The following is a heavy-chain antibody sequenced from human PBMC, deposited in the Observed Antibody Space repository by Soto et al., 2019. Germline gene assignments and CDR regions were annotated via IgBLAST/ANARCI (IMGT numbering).Heavy chain of an antibody. CDR2: INAGNGNT. Sequence: QVQLVQSGAEVKKPGASVKVSCKASGYTFTSYAMHWVRQAPGQRLEWMGWINAGNGNTKYSQKFQGRVTTTRDTSASTAYMELRSLRSEDTAVYYCARDPSRFGYYYGMDVWGQGTTVTVSS. D-gene: IGHD3-10*02. J-gene: IGHJ6*02. CDR1: GYTFTSYA. CDR3: ARDPSRFGYYYGMDV. V-gene: IGHV1-3*01.